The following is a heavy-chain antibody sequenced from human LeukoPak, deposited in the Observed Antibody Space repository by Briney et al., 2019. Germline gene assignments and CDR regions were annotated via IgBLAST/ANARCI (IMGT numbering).Heavy chain of an antibody. V-gene: IGHV3-30-3*02. D-gene: IGHD3-10*01. CDR2: ISYDGSNK. CDR3: AKSTTMVRGVIILGY. CDR1: GFTFSSYA. J-gene: IGHJ4*02. Sequence: GGSLRLSCAASGFTFSSYAMHWVRQAPGKGLEWVAVISYDGSNKYYADSVKGRFTISRDNSKNTLYLQMDRLRAEDTAVYYCAKSTTMVRGVIILGYWGQGTLVTVSS.